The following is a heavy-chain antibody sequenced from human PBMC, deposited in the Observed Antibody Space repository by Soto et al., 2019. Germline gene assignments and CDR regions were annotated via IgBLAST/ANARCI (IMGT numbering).Heavy chain of an antibody. V-gene: IGHV6-1*01. CDR3: VIDGDGIRRNHLHY. Sequence: PSEALSLTCAMSGDSASSNSAAWNSIRHSPSRGLEWLGRTYYRSKWFNEYALSVKSRISISADTSKNQFYLQLSSVTLEDTAAYYCVIDGDGIRRNHLHYRAQGT. CDR1: GDSASSNSAA. CDR2: TYYRSKWFN. J-gene: IGHJ4*02.